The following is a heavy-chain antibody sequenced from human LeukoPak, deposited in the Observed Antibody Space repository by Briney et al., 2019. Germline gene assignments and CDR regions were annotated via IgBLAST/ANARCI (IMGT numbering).Heavy chain of an antibody. CDR2: IRYDGSNK. CDR3: AKDRFSGSSWYLAQNWFDP. J-gene: IGHJ5*02. D-gene: IGHD6-13*01. CDR1: GFTFSSYG. Sequence: PGGSLRLSCAASGFTFSSYGMHWVRQAPGKGLEWVAFIRYDGSNKYYADSVKGRFTISRDNSKNTLYLQMNSLRAEDTAVYYCAKDRFSGSSWYLAQNWFDPWGQGTLVTVSS. V-gene: IGHV3-30*02.